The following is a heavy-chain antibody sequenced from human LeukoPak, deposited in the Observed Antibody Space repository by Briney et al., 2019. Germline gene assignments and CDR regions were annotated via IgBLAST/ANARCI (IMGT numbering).Heavy chain of an antibody. CDR3: AKPERGYLLYYYMDV. J-gene: IGHJ6*03. CDR1: GFTFSSYA. CDR2: ISGSGGST. Sequence: GGSLRLSCAASGFTFSSYAMSWVRQAPGEGLEWVSAISGSGGSTYYADSVKGRFTISRDNSKNTLYLQMNSLRAEDTAVYYCAKPERGYLLYYYMDVWGKGTTVTVSS. D-gene: IGHD3-3*01. V-gene: IGHV3-23*01.